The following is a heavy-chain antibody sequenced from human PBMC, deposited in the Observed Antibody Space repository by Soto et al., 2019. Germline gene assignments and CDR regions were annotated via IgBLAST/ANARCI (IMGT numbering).Heavy chain of an antibody. J-gene: IGHJ3*01. CDR2: IDPTDSFT. CDR3: ARPASGGSRDAFDV. Sequence: WESLKISCKASGYKFTTFWLNWVRQTPGKGLEWLGRIDPTDSFTNYSPPFEGHVTISVDRSISTAYLQWNSLQASDTAIYYCARPASGGSRDAFDVWGQGTTVTVSS. CDR1: GYKFTTFW. D-gene: IGHD2-15*01. V-gene: IGHV5-10-1*01.